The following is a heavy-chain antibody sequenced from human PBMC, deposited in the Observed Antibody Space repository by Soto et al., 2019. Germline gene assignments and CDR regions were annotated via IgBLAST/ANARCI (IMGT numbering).Heavy chain of an antibody. V-gene: IGHV3-30*18. J-gene: IGHJ4*02. Sequence: QVQLVESGGGVVQPGRSLRLSCAASGFSFSSFGMHWVRQAPGKGLEWVAFNSYDGSNKYYADSVEGRFTISRDSSKKTLYLQMNSLRPEDTAVYYCAKALGELSPESYDYWGQGTLVTVSS. CDR2: NSYDGSNK. CDR1: GFSFSSFG. D-gene: IGHD3-16*02. CDR3: AKALGELSPESYDY.